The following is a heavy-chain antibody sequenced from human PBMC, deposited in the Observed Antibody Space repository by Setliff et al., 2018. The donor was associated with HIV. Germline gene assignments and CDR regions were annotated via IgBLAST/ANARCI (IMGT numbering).Heavy chain of an antibody. CDR3: ARGQGITVRVVVILEGFDI. V-gene: IGHV4-31*03. J-gene: IGHJ3*02. Sequence: SETLSLTCTVSGGSINSGGYYWSWIRQHPGKGLEWIGYISYSGSTYYNPSLKSRVTISVDTSKNQFSLKLSSVTAADTSGYYCARGQGITVRVVVILEGFDIWGQGTMVTVSS. CDR1: GGSINSGGYY. D-gene: IGHD3-22*01. CDR2: ISYSGST.